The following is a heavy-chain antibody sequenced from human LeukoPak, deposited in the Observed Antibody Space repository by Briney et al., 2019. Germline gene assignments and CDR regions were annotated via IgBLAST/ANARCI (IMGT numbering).Heavy chain of an antibody. CDR1: GFTFSSYY. Sequence: GGSLRLSCAASGFTFSSYYMHWVRQVPGKGLVWVSRINGDESSTTYADSVKGRFTISRDNAKNTQYLQMNTLRAEDTAVYYCARVRDCGGGSCFSYLDYWGQGTLVTVSS. V-gene: IGHV3-74*01. CDR2: INGDESST. CDR3: ARVRDCGGGSCFSYLDY. J-gene: IGHJ4*02. D-gene: IGHD2-15*01.